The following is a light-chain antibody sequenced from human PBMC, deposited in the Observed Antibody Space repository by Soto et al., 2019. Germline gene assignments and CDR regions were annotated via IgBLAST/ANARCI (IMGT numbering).Light chain of an antibody. V-gene: IGKV3-11*01. CDR3: QHRSIWPLS. CDR2: DAS. CDR1: QSVSTY. J-gene: IGKJ4*01. Sequence: EIVLTQSPATLSLSPGERATLSCRASQSVSTYLAWYQQKLGQAPRLLIYDASNSATGIPARFSGSGSGTDFTLTISSLEPEDFALYYCQHRSIWPLSFGGGTKVESK.